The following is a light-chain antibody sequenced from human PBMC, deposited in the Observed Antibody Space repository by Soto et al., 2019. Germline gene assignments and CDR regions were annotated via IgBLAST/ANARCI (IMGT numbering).Light chain of an antibody. V-gene: IGLV3-21*02. CDR2: YDT. J-gene: IGLJ1*01. Sequence: SYELTQPPSVSVAPGQTASIPCGGTNVGSKSVHWYQQKPGQAPVLVIYYDTDRPSGIPERFSGSSSGSTATLTITRVEAGDEADYFCQVWDSSSDHPYVFGTGTKVTVL. CDR1: NVGSKS. CDR3: QVWDSSSDHPYV.